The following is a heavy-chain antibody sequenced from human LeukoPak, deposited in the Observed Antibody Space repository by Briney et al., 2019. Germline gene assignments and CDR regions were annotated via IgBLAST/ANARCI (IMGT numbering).Heavy chain of an antibody. J-gene: IGHJ4*02. Sequence: PSETLSLTCTASGGSISSYYWSWIRQPPGKGLEWIGYIYYSGSTNYNPSLKSRVTISVDTSKNQFSLKLSSVTAADTAVYYCASLNGYFDSPDYYFDYWGQGTLVTVSS. CDR3: ASLNGYFDSPDYYFDY. D-gene: IGHD3-9*01. CDR2: IYYSGST. CDR1: GGSISSYY. V-gene: IGHV4-59*01.